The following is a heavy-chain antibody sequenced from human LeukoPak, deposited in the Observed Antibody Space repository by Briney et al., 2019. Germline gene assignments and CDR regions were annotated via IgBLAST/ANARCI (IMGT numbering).Heavy chain of an antibody. CDR3: ARLAMGFGEFNFDY. Sequence: PSETLSLTCTVSGGSISSGGYYWSWIRQHPGKGLEWIGYIYYSGSTYYNPSLKSRVTISVDTSKNQFSLKLSSVTAADTAVYYCARLAMGFGEFNFDYWGQGTLVTVSS. CDR1: GGSISSGGYY. CDR2: IYYSGST. V-gene: IGHV4-31*03. D-gene: IGHD3-10*01. J-gene: IGHJ4*02.